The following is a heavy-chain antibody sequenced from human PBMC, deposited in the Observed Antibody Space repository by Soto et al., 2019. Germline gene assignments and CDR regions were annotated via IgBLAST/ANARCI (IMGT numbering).Heavy chain of an antibody. D-gene: IGHD2-8*01. CDR2: INPGGSIT. CDR3: ARVPTGKYGVWNY. CDR1: GSTFSSYW. Sequence: GGSLRLSCAASGSTFSSYWMHWVRQAPGKGLVWVSRINPGGSITAYADSVKGRFTISRDNAKNTLYLQMNTLRGDDTAVYYCARVPTGKYGVWNYWGQGTLVTVSS. J-gene: IGHJ4*02. V-gene: IGHV3-74*01.